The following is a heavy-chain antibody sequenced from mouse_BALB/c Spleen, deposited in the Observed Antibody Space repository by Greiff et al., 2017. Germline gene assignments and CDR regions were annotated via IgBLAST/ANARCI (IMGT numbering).Heavy chain of an antibody. CDR2: IYPGDGRT. D-gene: IGHD1-3*01. CDR3: ARESGYAMDY. V-gene: IGHV1S56*01. Sequence: QVQLQQSGPELVMPGALVKIFCKASGYTFTSYDINWVKQRPGQGLEWIGWIYPGDGRTKYNEKFKGKATLTADKSSSIAYMQLSSLTAENSAIYFCARESGYAMDYWSQGTSVTVTT. CDR1: GYTFTSYD. J-gene: IGHJ4*01.